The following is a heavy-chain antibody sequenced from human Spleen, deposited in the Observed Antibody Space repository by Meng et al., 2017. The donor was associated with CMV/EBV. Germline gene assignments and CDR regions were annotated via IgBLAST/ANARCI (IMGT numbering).Heavy chain of an antibody. D-gene: IGHD3-3*01. CDR1: GFTFSSYW. CDR3: ARSILRFLEWGYGMDV. CDR2: INSDGSST. J-gene: IGHJ6*02. V-gene: IGHV3-74*01. Sequence: GESLKISCAASGFTFSSYWMHWVRQAPGKGLVWVSRINSDGSSTSYADSVKGRFTISRDNAKNTLYLQMNSLGVEDTAVYYCARSILRFLEWGYGMDVWGQGTTVTVSS.